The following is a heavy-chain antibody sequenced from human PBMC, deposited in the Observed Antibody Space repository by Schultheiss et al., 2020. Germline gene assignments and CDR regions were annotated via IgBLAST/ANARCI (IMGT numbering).Heavy chain of an antibody. J-gene: IGHJ6*03. Sequence: GGSLRLSCAASGFTFSSYGMHWVRQAPGKGLEWVAVISYDGSNKYYVDSVKGRCTISRDNSKNTLYLQMNSLRAEDTAVYYCARAFVSSSWYVMDVWGRGTTVTVSS. CDR3: ARAFVSSSWYVMDV. CDR2: ISYDGSNK. CDR1: GFTFSSYG. V-gene: IGHV3-30*03. D-gene: IGHD6-13*01.